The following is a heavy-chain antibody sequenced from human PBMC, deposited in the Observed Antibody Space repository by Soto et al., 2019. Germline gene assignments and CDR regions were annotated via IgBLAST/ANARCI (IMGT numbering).Heavy chain of an antibody. Sequence: GGSLRLSCAASGFTFSSYAMSWVRQAPGKGLEWVSAISGSGGSTYYAASVKGRFTISRDNSKNTLYLQMNSLRAEDTAVYYCAKDWTSASGGNSAVDYWGQGTLVTVSS. CDR1: GFTFSSYA. CDR2: ISGSGGST. CDR3: AKDWTSASGGNSAVDY. V-gene: IGHV3-23*01. J-gene: IGHJ4*02. D-gene: IGHD2-21*02.